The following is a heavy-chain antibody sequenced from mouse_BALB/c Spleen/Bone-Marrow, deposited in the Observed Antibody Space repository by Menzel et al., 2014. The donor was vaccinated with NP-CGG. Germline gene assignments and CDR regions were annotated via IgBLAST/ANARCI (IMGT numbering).Heavy chain of an antibody. CDR1: GFSLTSYG. CDR2: IWAGGST. J-gene: IGHJ3*01. Sequence: VKLVESGPGLVSPSQSLSITCTVSGFSLTSYGVHWVRQPPGKGLEWLGVIWAGGSTNYNSALMSRLSISKDNSKSRVFLKMNSLQTDDTAMYYCAREEGGNWFAYWGQGTLVTVSA. CDR3: AREEGGNWFAY. D-gene: IGHD2-1*01. V-gene: IGHV2-9*02.